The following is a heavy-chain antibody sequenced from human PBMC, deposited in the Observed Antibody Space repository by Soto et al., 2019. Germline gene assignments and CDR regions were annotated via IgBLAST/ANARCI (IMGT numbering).Heavy chain of an antibody. Sequence: SETLSLTCTVSGGSISSYYWSWIRQPPGKGLEWIGYIYYSGSTNYNPSLKSRVTISVDTSKTQFSLKLSSVTAAVMSVYYCARHWPSSSNFDYRGQGTLVTVSS. CDR1: GGSISSYY. J-gene: IGHJ4*02. CDR3: ARHWPSSSNFDY. CDR2: IYYSGST. D-gene: IGHD6-13*01. V-gene: IGHV4-59*08.